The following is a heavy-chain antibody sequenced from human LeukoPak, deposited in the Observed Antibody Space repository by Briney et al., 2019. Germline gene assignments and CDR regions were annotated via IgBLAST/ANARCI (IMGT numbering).Heavy chain of an antibody. CDR2: INPNSGGT. V-gene: IGHV1-2*02. J-gene: IGHJ3*02. D-gene: IGHD2-8*01. CDR3: ARGLIDAFDI. CDR1: GYTFIGYY. Sequence: ASVKVSCKASGYTFIGYYMHWVRQAPGQGLEWMGWINPNSGGTNYAQKFQGRVTMTRNTSISTAYMELSSLRSEDTAVYYCARGLIDAFDIWGQGTMVTVSS.